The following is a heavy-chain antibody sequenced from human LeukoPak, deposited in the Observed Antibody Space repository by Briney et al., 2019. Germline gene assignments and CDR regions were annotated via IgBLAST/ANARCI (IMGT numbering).Heavy chain of an antibody. CDR3: ARDLRSSYTRASRFDP. CDR1: GYTFTGYY. D-gene: IGHD4-11*01. J-gene: IGHJ5*02. Sequence: GASVKVSCKASGYTFTGYYIHWVRQAPGQGLEWMGWINPNSGGTNYAQKFQGRVTMTRDTSISTAYMDLSRLRSDDTAVYYCARDLRSSYTRASRFDPWGQGTLVTVSS. V-gene: IGHV1-2*02. CDR2: INPNSGGT.